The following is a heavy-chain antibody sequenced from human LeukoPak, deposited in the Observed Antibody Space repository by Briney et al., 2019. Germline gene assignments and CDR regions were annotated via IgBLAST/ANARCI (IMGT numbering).Heavy chain of an antibody. CDR1: AFTFSSYG. V-gene: IGHV3-30*18. CDR2: ISYDGSNN. D-gene: IGHD5/OR15-5a*01. Sequence: GRSLRLSCAASAFTFSSYGMHWVRQDPGKGLEWVAVISYDGSNNYYTDSVKGRFTISRDNSKNTLYLQMNSLRDEDTDVYYCAKDFRPFLRSNLLDYWGQGTLVTVSS. CDR3: AKDFRPFLRSNLLDY. J-gene: IGHJ4*02.